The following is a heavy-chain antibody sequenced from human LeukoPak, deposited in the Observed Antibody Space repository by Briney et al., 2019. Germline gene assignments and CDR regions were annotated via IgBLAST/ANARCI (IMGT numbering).Heavy chain of an antibody. CDR1: GFTFSSYS. D-gene: IGHD3-22*01. CDR2: ISSSSSTI. Sequence: PGGSLRLSCAASGFTFSSYSMNWVRQAPGKGLEWVSYISSSSSTIYYPDSVKGRFAISRDNSKNTLYLQMNSLRAEDSSVYYCARSITMIIVDFDIWGQGTMVTVSS. V-gene: IGHV3-48*01. J-gene: IGHJ3*02. CDR3: ARSITMIIVDFDI.